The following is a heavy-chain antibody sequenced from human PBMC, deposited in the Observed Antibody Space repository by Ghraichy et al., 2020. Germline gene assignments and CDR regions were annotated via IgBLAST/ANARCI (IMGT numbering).Heavy chain of an antibody. D-gene: IGHD1-26*01. V-gene: IGHV1-2*02. CDR2: INPNSGGT. Sequence: ASVKVSCKASGYTFTGYYMHWVRQAPGQGLEWMGWINPNSGGTNYAQKFQGRVTMTRDTSISTAYMELSRLRSDDTAVYYCAREVGSRPYNGFDPWGQGTLVTVSS. CDR3: AREVGSRPYNGFDP. J-gene: IGHJ5*02. CDR1: GYTFTGYY.